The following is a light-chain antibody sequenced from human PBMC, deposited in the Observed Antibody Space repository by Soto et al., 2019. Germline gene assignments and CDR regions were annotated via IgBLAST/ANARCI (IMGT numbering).Light chain of an antibody. J-gene: IGKJ4*01. V-gene: IGKV3-20*01. Sequence: EIVLTQSPGTLSLSPGERATLSCRASQSVSSTYLAWYQQKPGQAPRLLIYGASTRATGIPARFSGSGSGTEFTLTISGLEPEDFALYYCQQYGVSPPNTFGGGTKVDIK. CDR2: GAS. CDR3: QQYGVSPPNT. CDR1: QSVSSTY.